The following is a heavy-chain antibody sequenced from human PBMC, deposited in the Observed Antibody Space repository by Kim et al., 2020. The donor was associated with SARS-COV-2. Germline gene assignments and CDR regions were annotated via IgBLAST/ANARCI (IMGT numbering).Heavy chain of an antibody. CDR2: IYYSGST. J-gene: IGHJ4*02. Sequence: SETLSLTCTVSGGSISSSSYYWGWIRQPPGKGLEWIGSIYYSGSTYYNPSLKSRVTISVDTSKNQFSLKLSSVTAADTAVYYCARHPYGGYGERRDYWGQGTLVTVSS. CDR1: GGSISSSSYY. V-gene: IGHV4-39*01. D-gene: IGHD4-17*01. CDR3: ARHPYGGYGERRDY.